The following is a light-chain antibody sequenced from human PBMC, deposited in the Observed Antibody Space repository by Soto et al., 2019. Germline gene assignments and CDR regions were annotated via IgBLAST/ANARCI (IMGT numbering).Light chain of an antibody. CDR2: WAS. J-gene: IGKJ1*01. CDR1: QSFLYSSNNKNY. Sequence: DIFMTHSTEYLSVSLCDISTINFKSIQSFLYSSNNKNYLAWYQQKPGQPPKLLIYWASTRESGVPDRFSGSGSGTDFTLTFSSLQAEDVAVYYCQQYYSTQTFGQGTKVDI. V-gene: IGKV4-1*01. CDR3: QQYYSTQT.